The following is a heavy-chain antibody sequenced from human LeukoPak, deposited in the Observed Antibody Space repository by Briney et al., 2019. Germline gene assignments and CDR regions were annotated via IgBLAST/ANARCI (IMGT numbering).Heavy chain of an antibody. D-gene: IGHD1-26*01. CDR1: GLSVSSRA. J-gene: IGHJ4*02. Sequence: GGSLRLSCAASGLSVSSRAMSWVRQAPGKGLEWVSTISNSGYNTWYADSVKGRFTISRDNSQNTLYLQMSSLRAEGTALYYCARHDGSSFIYYVDHWGQGALVTVSS. CDR3: ARHDGSSFIYYVDH. CDR2: ISNSGYNT. V-gene: IGHV3-23*01.